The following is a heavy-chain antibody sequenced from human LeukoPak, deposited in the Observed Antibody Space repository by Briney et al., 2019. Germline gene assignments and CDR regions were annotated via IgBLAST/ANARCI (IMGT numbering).Heavy chain of an antibody. D-gene: IGHD3-10*01. CDR1: GGSFSGYY. CDR3: ARRRTMVRGNTGYYMDV. V-gene: IGHV4-34*01. J-gene: IGHJ6*03. Sequence: SETLSLTCAVYGGSFSGYYWSWIRQPPGKGLEWIGEINHSGSTNYNPSLKSRVTISVDTSKNQFSLKLSSVTAADTAVYYCARRRTMVRGNTGYYMDVWGKETTVTISS. CDR2: INHSGST.